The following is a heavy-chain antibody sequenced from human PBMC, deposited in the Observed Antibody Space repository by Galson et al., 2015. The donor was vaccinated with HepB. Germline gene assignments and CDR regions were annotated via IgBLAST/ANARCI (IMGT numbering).Heavy chain of an antibody. Sequence: LSLTCAVYGGSFSGYYWSWIRQPPGKGLEWIGEINHSGSTKYNPSLKSRVTISVDTSKSQFSLKLNSATAAETAVYYCARKGRNFDYWGQGILVTVSS. J-gene: IGHJ4*02. V-gene: IGHV4-34*01. CDR3: ARKGRNFDY. CDR1: GGSFSGYY. CDR2: INHSGST.